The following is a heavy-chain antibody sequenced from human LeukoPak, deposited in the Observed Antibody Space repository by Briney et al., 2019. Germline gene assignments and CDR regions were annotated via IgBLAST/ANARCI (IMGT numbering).Heavy chain of an antibody. Sequence: PGGSLRLSCAASGFTFSNYWMSWVRQAPGKGLEWVANIKQDGTEIYYVDSVKGRFTISRDSAKNSLYLQMNSLRGEDTAVYYCARGGPTPFYFDYWGQGTLATVSS. CDR1: GFTFSNYW. J-gene: IGHJ4*02. CDR3: ARGGPTPFYFDY. D-gene: IGHD4-11*01. CDR2: IKQDGTEI. V-gene: IGHV3-7*01.